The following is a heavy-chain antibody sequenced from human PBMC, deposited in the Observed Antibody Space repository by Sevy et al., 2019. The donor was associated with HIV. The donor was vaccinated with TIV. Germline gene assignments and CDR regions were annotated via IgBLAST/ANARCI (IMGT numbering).Heavy chain of an antibody. Sequence: SQTLSLTCAISGDSVSSNSAAWNWIRQSPSRGLEWLGRTYYRSKWYNDYAVSVKSRISINPDTSKNQFSLQLNSVTPEDTAVYFCATGIPEWELGGHWFGPWGQGTLVTVSS. CDR3: ATGIPEWELGGHWFGP. J-gene: IGHJ5*02. D-gene: IGHD1-26*01. CDR1: GDSVSSNSAA. V-gene: IGHV6-1*01. CDR2: TYYRSKWYN.